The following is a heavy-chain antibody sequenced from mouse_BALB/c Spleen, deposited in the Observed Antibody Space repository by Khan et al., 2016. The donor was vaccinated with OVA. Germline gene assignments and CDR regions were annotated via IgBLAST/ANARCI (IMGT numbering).Heavy chain of an antibody. CDR1: GYTFTDYS. J-gene: IGHJ3*01. D-gene: IGHD1-1*01. V-gene: IGHV9-2-1*01. CDR2: INTETGEP. Sequence: QIQLVQSGPELKKPGETVKISCKASGYTFTDYSMHWVKQAPGKGLKWMGWINTETGEPTYADDFKGRFAFSLETSASTAYLQINNLKNEYTATYFCARNFLYYYGSSPFAYWCQGTLVTVSA. CDR3: ARNFLYYYGSSPFAY.